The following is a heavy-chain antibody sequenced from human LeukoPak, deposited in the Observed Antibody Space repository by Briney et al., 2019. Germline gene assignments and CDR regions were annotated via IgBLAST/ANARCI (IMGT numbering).Heavy chain of an antibody. Sequence: GGSLRLSCAASGFTFSSYAMSWVRQAPGKGLEWVSAISDSGGSTYYADSVKGRFTISRDNSKNTLYLQMNSLRAEDTAVYYCAKDKYGDSAVDYWGQGTLVTVSS. CDR3: AKDKYGDSAVDY. D-gene: IGHD4-17*01. J-gene: IGHJ4*02. CDR1: GFTFSSYA. CDR2: ISDSGGST. V-gene: IGHV3-23*01.